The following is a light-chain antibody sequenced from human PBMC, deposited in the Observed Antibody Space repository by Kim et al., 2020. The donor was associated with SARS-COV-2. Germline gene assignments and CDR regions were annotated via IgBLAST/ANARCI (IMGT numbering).Light chain of an antibody. Sequence: GQRVIISCSGSNSNIGSNAVCWYQQFPGTAPRLLIFNTYQRPSGVPDRFSGSKSGTSASLSISGLQSDDEAEYYCAAGDDTLSGPIFGGGTQLTVL. CDR1: NSNIGSNA. CDR3: AAGDDTLSGPI. J-gene: IGLJ2*01. V-gene: IGLV1-44*01. CDR2: NTY.